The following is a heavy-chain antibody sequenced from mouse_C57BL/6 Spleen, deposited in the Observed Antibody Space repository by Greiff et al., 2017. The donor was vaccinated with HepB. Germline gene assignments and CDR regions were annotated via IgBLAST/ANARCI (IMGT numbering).Heavy chain of an antibody. CDR1: GYAFSSSW. D-gene: IGHD1-1*01. CDR2: IYPGDGDT. CDR3: AIITTALHAMDY. V-gene: IGHV1-82*01. J-gene: IGHJ4*01. Sequence: VQLQQSGPELVKPGASVKISCKASGYAFSSSWMNWVKQRPGKGLEWIGRIYPGDGDTNYNGKFKGKATLTADKSSSTAYMQLSSLTSEDSAVYFCAIITTALHAMDYWGQGTSVTVSS.